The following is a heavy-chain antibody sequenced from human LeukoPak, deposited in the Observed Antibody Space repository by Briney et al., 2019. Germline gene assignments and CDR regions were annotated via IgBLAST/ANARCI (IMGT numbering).Heavy chain of an antibody. V-gene: IGHV3-30*18. CDR1: GLTFSSYG. CDR2: ISYDGSNK. J-gene: IGHJ4*02. Sequence: GGSLTLSCAASGLTFSSYGMHWVRQAPGKGVGWVAVISYDGSNKYYADSVKGRFTISSDNSKNTLYLQMNSLRPEDTAVYYCAKDAPGGDCYFDYWGQGTLVTVSS. CDR3: AKDAPGGDCYFDY. D-gene: IGHD2-21*02.